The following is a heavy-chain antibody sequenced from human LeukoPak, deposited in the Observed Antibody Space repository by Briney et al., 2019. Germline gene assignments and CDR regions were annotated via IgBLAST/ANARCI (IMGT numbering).Heavy chain of an antibody. CDR3: ATPPVWFGEFMSGNSILGYFQD. J-gene: IGHJ1*01. CDR2: MNPNSGNT. V-gene: IGHV1-8*01. CDR1: GYTFTSYD. Sequence: ASVKVSCKASGYTFTSYDINWVRQATGQGLEWMGWMNPNSGNTGYAQRFQGRVTMTGNTSISTAYMELSSLTSEDTAVYYCATPPVWFGEFMSGNSILGYFQDWGQGTLVTVSS. D-gene: IGHD3-10*01.